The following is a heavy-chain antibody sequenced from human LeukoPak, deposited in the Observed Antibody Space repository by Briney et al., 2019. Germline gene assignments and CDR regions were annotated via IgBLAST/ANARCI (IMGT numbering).Heavy chain of an antibody. V-gene: IGHV1-24*01. J-gene: IGHJ4*02. CDR3: SGRWLQLRSRPFDY. Sequence: ASVTVSCKVSGYTLTELSMHWVRQAPGKGLEWMGGFDPEDGETIYAQKFQGRVTMTEDTSTDTAYMELSSLRSEDTAVYYCSGRWLQLRSRPFDYWGQGTLVTVSS. D-gene: IGHD5-24*01. CDR2: FDPEDGET. CDR1: GYTLTELS.